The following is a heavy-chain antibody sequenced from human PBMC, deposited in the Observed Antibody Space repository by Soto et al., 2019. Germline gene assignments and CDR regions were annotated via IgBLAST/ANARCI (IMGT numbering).Heavy chain of an antibody. CDR3: ARHNGGDGYIPEFDY. CDR2: IYYSGST. J-gene: IGHJ4*02. D-gene: IGHD3-16*01. V-gene: IGHV4-39*01. CDR1: GGSISSSSYY. Sequence: SETLSLTCTVSGGSISSSSYYWGWIRQPPGKGLEWIGSIYYSGSTYYNPSLKSRVTISVDTSKNQFSLKLSSVTAADTAVYYCARHNGGDGYIPEFDYWGQGTLVTVSS.